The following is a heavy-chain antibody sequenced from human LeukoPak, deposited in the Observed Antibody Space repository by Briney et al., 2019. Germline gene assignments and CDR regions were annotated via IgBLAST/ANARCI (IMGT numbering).Heavy chain of an antibody. Sequence: SETLSLTCAIYSESFSGYFWSWIRQPPGKGLEWIGEINYSGSTNYNPSLKSRVTISVDTSKNQFSLKLSSVTAADTAVYYCARDLRFGEFNALDVWGKGTTVTISS. CDR1: SESFSGYF. D-gene: IGHD3-10*01. CDR2: INYSGST. J-gene: IGHJ6*04. CDR3: ARDLRFGEFNALDV. V-gene: IGHV4-34*01.